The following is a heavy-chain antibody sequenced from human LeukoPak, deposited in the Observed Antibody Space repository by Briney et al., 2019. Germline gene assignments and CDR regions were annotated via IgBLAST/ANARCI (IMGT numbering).Heavy chain of an antibody. CDR3: ARDGMAGRPHAASAFDI. Sequence: GASLRLSCAAAGCTFSDYYMSWIRQAPGKGLEWVSYISSSGSTIYYADSVKGRYTISRDNAKNSLYLQMNSLRAEDTAVYYCARDGMAGRPHAASAFDIWGQGTMVTVSS. D-gene: IGHD6-19*01. V-gene: IGHV3-11*01. J-gene: IGHJ3*02. CDR1: GCTFSDYY. CDR2: ISSSGSTI.